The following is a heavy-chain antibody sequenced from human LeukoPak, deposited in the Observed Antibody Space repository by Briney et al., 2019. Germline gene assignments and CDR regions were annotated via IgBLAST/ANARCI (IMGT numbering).Heavy chain of an antibody. Sequence: PGGSLRLSCAASGFTFSSYAMSWVRQAPGMGLEWVSGISGSGGSTYYADSVKGRFTISRDNSKNTLYLQRSSLGVEDTAVYYCAKGATAMITYYFDSWGQGTLVTVSS. CDR2: ISGSGGST. J-gene: IGHJ4*02. CDR3: AKGATAMITYYFDS. CDR1: GFTFSSYA. D-gene: IGHD5-18*01. V-gene: IGHV3-23*01.